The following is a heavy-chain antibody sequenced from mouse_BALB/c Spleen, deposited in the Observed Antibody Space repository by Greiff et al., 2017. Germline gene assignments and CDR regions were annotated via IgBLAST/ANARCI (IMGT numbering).Heavy chain of an antibody. CDR2: IDPENGDT. V-gene: IGHV14-4*02. J-gene: IGHJ2*01. Sequence: EVQLQQSGAELVRSGASVKLSYTASGFNIKDYYMHWVKQRPEQGLEWIGWIDPENGDTEYAPKFQGKATMTADTSSNTAYLQLSSLTSEDTAVYYCNAYGNYVLYFDYWGQGTTLTVSS. CDR1: GFNIKDYY. CDR3: NAYGNYVLYFDY. D-gene: IGHD2-1*01.